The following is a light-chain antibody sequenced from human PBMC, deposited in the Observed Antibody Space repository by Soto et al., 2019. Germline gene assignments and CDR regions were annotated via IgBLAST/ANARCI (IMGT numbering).Light chain of an antibody. J-gene: IGKJ4*01. CDR3: QQYGSSPLT. CDR1: QSVSSNY. V-gene: IGKV3-20*01. CDR2: GAS. Sequence: EIVLTRSPGILSLSPGERASLSCRASQSVSSNYLAWYQQKPGQAPRLLIYGASSRATGIPDRFSGSGSGTDFTLTVSRLEPEDFAVYYCQQYGSSPLTFGGGTRVQIK.